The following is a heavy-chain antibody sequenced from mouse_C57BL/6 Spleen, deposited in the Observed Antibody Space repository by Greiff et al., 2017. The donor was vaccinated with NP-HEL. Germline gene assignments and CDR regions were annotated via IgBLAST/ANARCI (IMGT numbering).Heavy chain of an antibody. J-gene: IGHJ3*01. CDR2: IDPSDSET. Sequence: QVHVKQPGAELVRPGSSVKLSCKASGYTFTSYWMHWVKQRPIQGLEWIGNIDPSDSETHYNQKFKDKATLTVDKSSSTAYMQLSSLTSEDSAVYYCARGNPFAYWGQGTLVTVSA. V-gene: IGHV1-52*01. CDR3: ARGNPFAY. CDR1: GYTFTSYW.